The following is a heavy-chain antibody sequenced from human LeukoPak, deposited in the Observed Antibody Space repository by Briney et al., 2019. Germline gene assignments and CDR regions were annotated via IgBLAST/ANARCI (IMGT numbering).Heavy chain of an antibody. Sequence: GGSLRLSCAASGFTFSSSAMSWVRQAPGKGLEWVSYISSSGSTIYYADSVKGRFTISRDNAKNSLYLQMNSLRAEDTAVYYCAELGITMIGGVWGKGTTVTISS. CDR3: AELGITMIGGV. CDR2: ISSSGSTI. V-gene: IGHV3-48*03. D-gene: IGHD3-10*02. J-gene: IGHJ6*04. CDR1: GFTFSSSA.